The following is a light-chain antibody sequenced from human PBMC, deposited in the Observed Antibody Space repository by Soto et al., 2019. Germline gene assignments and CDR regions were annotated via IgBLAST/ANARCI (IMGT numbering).Light chain of an antibody. CDR2: DAS. V-gene: IGKV1-33*01. CDR3: QQYDNLVT. J-gene: IGKJ1*01. Sequence: DVQMTQSPSSLSASIGDRVTITCQASQDIREYLNWYQQKPGKAPDLLIHDASNLETGVPSRFSGSGSGTLFTFTISSLQPEDIATYYCQQYDNLVTVGRGTKV. CDR1: QDIREY.